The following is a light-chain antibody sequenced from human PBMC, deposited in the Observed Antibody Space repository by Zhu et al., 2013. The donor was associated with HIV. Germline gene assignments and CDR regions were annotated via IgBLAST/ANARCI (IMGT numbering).Light chain of an antibody. CDR3: HQPYTYPFT. Sequence: DIVMTQSPDSLAVSLGERATINCKSSQSVLYSSNNKNYLAWYQQKPGQPPKLLIYWASTRESGVPDRFSGSGSGAEFTLTISSLQPEDFATYYCHQPYTYPFTFGPGTKVDIK. V-gene: IGKV4-1*01. CDR2: WAS. CDR1: QSVLYSSNNKNY. J-gene: IGKJ3*01.